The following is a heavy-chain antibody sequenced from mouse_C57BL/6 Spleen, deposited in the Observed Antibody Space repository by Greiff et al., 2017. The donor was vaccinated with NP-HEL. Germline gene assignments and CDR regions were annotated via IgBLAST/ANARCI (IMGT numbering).Heavy chain of an antibody. CDR1: GYTFTDYY. V-gene: IGHV1-26*01. CDR2: INPNNGGT. CDR3: AREEFAY. J-gene: IGHJ3*01. Sequence: VQLKQSGPELVKPGASVKISCKASGYTFTDYYMNWVKQSHGKSLEWIGDINPNNGGTSYNQKFKGKATLTVDKSSSTAYMELRSLTSEDSAVYYCAREEFAYWGQGTLVTVSA.